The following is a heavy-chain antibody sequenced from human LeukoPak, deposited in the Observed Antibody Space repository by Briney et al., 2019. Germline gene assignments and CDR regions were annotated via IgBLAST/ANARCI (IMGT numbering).Heavy chain of an antibody. Sequence: GGSLRLSCAASGFTFSSYEMNWVRQAPGKGLEWVSYISSSGSTIYYADSVKGRFTISRDNAKNSLYLQMNSLRAEDTAVYYCAKDLGYELLLGTFDYWGEGTLVSVSS. D-gene: IGHD2-2*01. CDR1: GFTFSSYE. V-gene: IGHV3-48*03. CDR2: ISSSGSTI. J-gene: IGHJ4*02. CDR3: AKDLGYELLLGTFDY.